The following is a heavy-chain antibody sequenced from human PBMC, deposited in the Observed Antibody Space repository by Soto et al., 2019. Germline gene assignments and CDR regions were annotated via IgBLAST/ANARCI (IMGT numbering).Heavy chain of an antibody. V-gene: IGHV3-30-3*01. CDR1: GFTFSSYA. D-gene: IGHD2-8*01. CDR2: VSNDGRNK. Sequence: QVQLLESGGGVVQPGRSLRLSCAASGFTFSSYAMHWVRQPPGKGLEWVAVVSNDGRNKFYADSVRGRFTVSRDDSKNTLYREMDSLGVEDTSVFYCARGQHGLDHWGQGSLVLVSP. J-gene: IGHJ4*02. CDR3: ARGQHGLDH.